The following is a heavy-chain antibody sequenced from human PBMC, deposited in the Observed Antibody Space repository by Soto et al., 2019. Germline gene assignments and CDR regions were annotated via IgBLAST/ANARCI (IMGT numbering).Heavy chain of an antibody. CDR2: ISSSSSYI. V-gene: IGHV3-21*01. Sequence: GGSLRLSCAASGFTFSSYSMNWVRQAPGKGLEWVSSISSSSSYIYYADSVKGRFTTSRDNAKNSLYLQMNSLRAEDTAVYYCVRAAVAGKNWFDPWGQGTLVTVSS. J-gene: IGHJ5*02. CDR1: GFTFSSYS. D-gene: IGHD6-19*01. CDR3: VRAAVAGKNWFDP.